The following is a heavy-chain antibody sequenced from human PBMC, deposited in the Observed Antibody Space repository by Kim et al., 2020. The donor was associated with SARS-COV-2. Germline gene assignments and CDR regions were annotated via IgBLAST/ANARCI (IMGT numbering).Heavy chain of an antibody. D-gene: IGHD1-7*01. Sequence: PALTSRVTISVDTSKNQFSRKLSSVTAADTAVYYCARVFGKTGTTAAFDIWGQGTMVTVSS. J-gene: IGHJ3*02. V-gene: IGHV4-59*01. CDR3: ARVFGKTGTTAAFDI.